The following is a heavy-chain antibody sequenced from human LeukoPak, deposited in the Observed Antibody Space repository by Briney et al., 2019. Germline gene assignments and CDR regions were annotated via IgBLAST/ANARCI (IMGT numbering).Heavy chain of an antibody. Sequence: SVKVSCKASGGTFSSYTISWVRQAPGQGLEWMGRIIPILGIANYAQKFQGRVTITADKSTSTAYMELSSLRSEDTTVYYCARGVRCSGGSCYSRAGNWFDPWGQGTLVTVSS. J-gene: IGHJ5*02. D-gene: IGHD2-15*01. CDR3: ARGVRCSGGSCYSRAGNWFDP. V-gene: IGHV1-69*02. CDR2: IIPILGIA. CDR1: GGTFSSYT.